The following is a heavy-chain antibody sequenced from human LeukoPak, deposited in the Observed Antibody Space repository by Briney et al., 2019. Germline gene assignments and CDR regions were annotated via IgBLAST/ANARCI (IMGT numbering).Heavy chain of an antibody. J-gene: IGHJ4*02. CDR1: GHTFTGYY. V-gene: IGHV1-2*02. CDR3: ARGLLATARSKDY. CDR2: INPNSGGT. D-gene: IGHD5-12*01. Sequence: ASVKVSCKASGHTFTGYYMHWVRQAPGQGLEWMGWINPNSGGTNYAQKFQGRVTMTRDTPISTAYMELSRLRSDDTAVYYCARGLLATARSKDYWGQGTLVTVSS.